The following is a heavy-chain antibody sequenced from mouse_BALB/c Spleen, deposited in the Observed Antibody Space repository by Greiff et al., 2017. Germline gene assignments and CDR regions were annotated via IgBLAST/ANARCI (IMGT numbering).Heavy chain of an antibody. D-gene: IGHD2-2*01. V-gene: IGHV1-82*01. J-gene: IGHJ1*01. Sequence: QVQLQQSGPELVKPGASVKISCKASGYAFSSSWMNWVKQRPGQGLEWIGRIYPGDGDTNYNGKFKGKATLTADKSSSTAYMQLSSLTSVDSAVYFCARVGYPYWYFDVWGAGTTVTVSS. CDR3: ARVGYPYWYFDV. CDR1: GYAFSSSW. CDR2: IYPGDGDT.